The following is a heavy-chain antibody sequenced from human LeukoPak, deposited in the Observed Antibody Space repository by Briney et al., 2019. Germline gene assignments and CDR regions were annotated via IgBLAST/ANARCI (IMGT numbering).Heavy chain of an antibody. CDR1: GGSIMTTNW. Sequence: SETLSLTCAVSGGSIMTTNWWSWVRQPPGKGLEWIGGVHLSGATNYNPSLESRVSMSIDTSKNQMSLKLTSVTAADTAIYFCTRESGAFSPFGFWGQGTLVTVSS. J-gene: IGHJ4*02. V-gene: IGHV4-4*02. CDR3: TRESGAFSPFGF. CDR2: VHLSGAT. D-gene: IGHD1-26*01.